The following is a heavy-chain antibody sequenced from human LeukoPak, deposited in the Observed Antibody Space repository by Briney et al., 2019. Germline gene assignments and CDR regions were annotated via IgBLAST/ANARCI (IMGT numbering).Heavy chain of an antibody. J-gene: IGHJ4*02. D-gene: IGHD3-10*01. Sequence: GGSLRLSCAASGFTFSSFGMHWVRQAAGKGLEWVAVISYDGSNKYYADSVKGRFTISRDNSKNTLYLQMNSLRAEDTAVYYCAKDVLTMVRGGPGYWGQGTLVTVSS. V-gene: IGHV3-30*18. CDR2: ISYDGSNK. CDR3: AKDVLTMVRGGPGY. CDR1: GFTFSSFG.